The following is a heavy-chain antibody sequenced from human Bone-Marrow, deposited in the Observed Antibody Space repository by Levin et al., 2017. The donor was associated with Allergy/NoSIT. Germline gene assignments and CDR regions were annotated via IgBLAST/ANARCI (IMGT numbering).Heavy chain of an antibody. Sequence: ASVKVSCKTSGYSFITFDINWVRQATGQGLEWMGWMNPNSGNTGYVEKFQGRVTMTRDTSISTAYMELTSLRYEDTAVYYCVRGKSVSDWYVFGAHWGQGTLVTVSS. CDR2: MNPNSGNT. D-gene: IGHD6-19*01. J-gene: IGHJ4*02. CDR1: GYSFITFD. CDR3: VRGKSVSDWYVFGAH. V-gene: IGHV1-8*01.